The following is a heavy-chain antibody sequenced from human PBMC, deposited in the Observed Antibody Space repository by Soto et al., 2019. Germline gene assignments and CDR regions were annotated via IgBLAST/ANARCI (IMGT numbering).Heavy chain of an antibody. D-gene: IGHD5-12*01. J-gene: IGHJ4*02. CDR1: GGTFSSYT. V-gene: IGHV1-69*02. CDR2: IIPILGIG. Sequence: QVQLVQSGAEVKKPGSSVKVSCKASGGTFSSYTISWVRQAPGQGLEWMGRIIPILGIGNYAQKFQGRVTITADKSTSTAYMELSSLRSADTAVYYCARTLSGYSNFDYWGQGTLVTVSS. CDR3: ARTLSGYSNFDY.